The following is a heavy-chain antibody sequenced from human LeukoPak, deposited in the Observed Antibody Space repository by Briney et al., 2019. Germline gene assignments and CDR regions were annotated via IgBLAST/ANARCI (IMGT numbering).Heavy chain of an antibody. CDR1: GFTFSSYA. CDR3: AREPSGSYYDSLFDY. V-gene: IGHV3-23*01. D-gene: IGHD1-26*01. Sequence: PGGSLRLSCAASGFTFSSYAMSWVRRAPGKGLEWVSGITTSGGSASYADSVKGRFTISRDNAKNSLYLQMNSLRAEDTAVYYCAREPSGSYYDSLFDYWGQGTLVTVSS. CDR2: ITTSGGSA. J-gene: IGHJ4*02.